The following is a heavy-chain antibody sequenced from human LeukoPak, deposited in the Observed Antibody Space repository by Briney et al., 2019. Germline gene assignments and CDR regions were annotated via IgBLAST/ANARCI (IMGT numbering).Heavy chain of an antibody. CDR2: INPNSGGT. CDR3: ARVLWFGEYYFDY. D-gene: IGHD3-10*01. V-gene: IGHV1-2*06. J-gene: IGHJ4*02. CDR1: GYTFTGYY. Sequence: ASVKVSCKASGYTFTGYYTHWVRQGPGQGLDWMGRINPNSGGTNYAQKFQGRVTMTRDTSISTAYMELSRLRSDDTAVYYCARVLWFGEYYFDYWGQGTLVTVSS.